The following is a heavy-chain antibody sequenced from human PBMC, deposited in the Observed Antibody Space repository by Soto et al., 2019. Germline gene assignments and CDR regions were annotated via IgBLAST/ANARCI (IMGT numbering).Heavy chain of an antibody. Sequence: QALSLTSAMSGVSVSSLPAASDLVRSSPSRGLEWLGRTYYRSNWRHDYAVSVKSRIAVNPDTSKNHLSLQLNSVTPDDTAVYYCARGVAGSGFDLWGQGTMVTVSS. J-gene: IGHJ4*02. D-gene: IGHD6-19*01. V-gene: IGHV6-1*01. CDR3: ARGVAGSGFDL. CDR2: TYYRSNWRH. CDR1: GVSVSSLPAA.